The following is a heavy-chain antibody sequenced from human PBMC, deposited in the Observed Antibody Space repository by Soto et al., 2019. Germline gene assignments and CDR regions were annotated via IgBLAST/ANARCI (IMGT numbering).Heavy chain of an antibody. D-gene: IGHD3-16*01. J-gene: IGHJ4*02. Sequence: QVQLQQWGTGLLKPSETLSLTCAVYGGSFSTYYWAWIRQPPGKGLEWIGETHHSGSTTYSPSLMSRVSISIDTSRNQFSLKWRAVTAADTGVYYCANRLGSFWGQGTLVTVSS. CDR2: THHSGST. CDR3: ANRLGSF. CDR1: GGSFSTYY. V-gene: IGHV4-34*01.